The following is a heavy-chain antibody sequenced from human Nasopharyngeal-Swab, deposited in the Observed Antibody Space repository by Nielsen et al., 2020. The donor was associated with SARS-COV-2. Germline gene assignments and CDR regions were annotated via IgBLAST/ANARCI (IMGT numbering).Heavy chain of an antibody. CDR1: GFTFSTYG. D-gene: IGHD3-3*01. CDR3: ARGGSGPAIFGVGPDV. Sequence: GESLKISCAASGFTFSTYGMHWVRQALGKGLEYISAISSSGDRTYYANSVRGRFTISRDNSENTLYLQMGSLRADDMAVYYCARGGSGPAIFGVGPDVWGKGTTVTVSS. V-gene: IGHV3-64*01. J-gene: IGHJ6*04. CDR2: ISSSGDRT.